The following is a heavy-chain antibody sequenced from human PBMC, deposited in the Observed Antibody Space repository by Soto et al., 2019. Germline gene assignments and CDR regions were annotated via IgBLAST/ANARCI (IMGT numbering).Heavy chain of an antibody. V-gene: IGHV4-34*01. D-gene: IGHD3-3*01. Sequence: SETLSLNCADHGGSVNGYERHWIRQRPGKGLEWMGEINHTGCTHYNPSLQSRVTMSVDTSKNQFSLRLSSVTAADTAIYYCATRITVFGLLIPPFDPWGQGTQVTVS. CDR1: GGSVNGYE. J-gene: IGHJ5*02. CDR3: ATRITVFGLLIPPFDP. CDR2: INHTGCT.